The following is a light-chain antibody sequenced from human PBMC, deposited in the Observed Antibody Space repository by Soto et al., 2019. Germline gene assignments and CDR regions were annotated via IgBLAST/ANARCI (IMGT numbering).Light chain of an antibody. CDR1: SSDVGAYNF. V-gene: IGLV2-11*01. CDR2: DVN. CDR3: CSYACEYKYV. J-gene: IGLJ1*01. Sequence: QSVLTQPRSVSGSPGQSVTISCTGSSSDVGAYNFASWYQQHPGAAPKLLIHDVNKRPPGVPDRFSASKSGNTASLTISGLQAEDEADYYCCSYACEYKYVFGSGTKLTVL.